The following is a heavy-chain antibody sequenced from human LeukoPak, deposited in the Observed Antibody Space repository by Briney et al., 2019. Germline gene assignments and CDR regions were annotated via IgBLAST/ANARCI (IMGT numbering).Heavy chain of an antibody. D-gene: IGHD4-17*01. CDR1: GFTFSSYS. Sequence: GGSLRLSCAASGFTFSSYSMSWVRQAPGKGLDWVSSISSSGRNIYYADSVKGRFTISRDNAKNSLYLQVNSLRAEDTAVYYCARDTVTISGYYDMDVWGQGTTVTVSS. CDR3: ARDTVTISGYYDMDV. V-gene: IGHV3-21*01. J-gene: IGHJ6*02. CDR2: ISSSGRNI.